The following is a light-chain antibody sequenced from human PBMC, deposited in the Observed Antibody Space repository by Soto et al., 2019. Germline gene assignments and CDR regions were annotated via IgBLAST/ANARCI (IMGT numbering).Light chain of an antibody. J-gene: IGKJ5*01. CDR1: QRVSSY. V-gene: IGKV3-11*01. CDR2: DAS. Sequence: EIVLTQSQATLSLSPGERATLSCRASQRVSSYLAWYQQKPGQAPRLLIYDASNRATGIPARFSGSGSGTDFTLTISSLEPEDFAVYYCQQRSNWPPTFGQGTRLEVK. CDR3: QQRSNWPPT.